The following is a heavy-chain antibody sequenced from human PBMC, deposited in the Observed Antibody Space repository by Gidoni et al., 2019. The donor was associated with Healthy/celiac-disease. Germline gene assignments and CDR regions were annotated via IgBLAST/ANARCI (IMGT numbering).Heavy chain of an antibody. CDR1: GGSISSGSYY. D-gene: IGHD3-10*01. J-gene: IGHJ2*01. CDR2: IYTSGST. CDR3: ARGSFGFDL. V-gene: IGHV4-61*02. Sequence: QVQLQESGTGLVKPSQTLSLTCTVSGGSISSGSYYWSWIRQPAGKGLEWIGRIYTSGSTNYNPSLKSRVTISVDTSKNQFSLKLSSVTAADTAVYYCARGSFGFDLWGRGTLVTVSS.